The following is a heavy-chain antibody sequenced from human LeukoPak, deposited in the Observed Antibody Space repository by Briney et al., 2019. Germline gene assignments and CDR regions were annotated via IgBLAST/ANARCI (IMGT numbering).Heavy chain of an antibody. Sequence: KPSETLSLTCAVYGGSFSGYYWSWIRQPPGKGLEWIGEINHSGSTNYNPSLKSRVTISVDTSKNQFSLKLSSVTAADTAVYYCARGANFYYYGMGVWGQGTTVTVSS. CDR1: GGSFSGYY. D-gene: IGHD2-15*01. V-gene: IGHV4-34*01. CDR2: INHSGST. J-gene: IGHJ6*02. CDR3: ARGANFYYYGMGV.